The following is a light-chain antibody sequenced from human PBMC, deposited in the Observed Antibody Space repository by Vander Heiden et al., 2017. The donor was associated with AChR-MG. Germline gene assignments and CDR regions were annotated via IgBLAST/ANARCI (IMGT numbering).Light chain of an antibody. J-gene: IGKJ4*01. CDR1: QSISSN. CDR2: GAS. V-gene: IGKV3-15*01. Sequence: EIVMTQSPATLSVSPGERATLSCRASQSISSNLAWYQQKPGQAPRLLMHGASTRAAGIPARFSGSGSETEFTLTISSLLSEDVAVYHCLQYNNWPPLTFGGGTKVEIK. CDR3: LQYNNWPPLT.